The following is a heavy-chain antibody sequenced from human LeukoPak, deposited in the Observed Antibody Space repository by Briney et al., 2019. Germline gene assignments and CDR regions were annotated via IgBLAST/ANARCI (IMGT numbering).Heavy chain of an antibody. CDR2: IIPILGIA. J-gene: IGHJ4*02. CDR3: AARTTSVFPGIAAAEIDY. V-gene: IGHV1-69*04. D-gene: IGHD6-13*01. CDR1: GGTFSSYA. Sequence: GASVKVSCKASGGTFSSYAIRWVRQAPGQGLEWMGRIIPILGIANYAQKFQGRVTITADKSTSTAYMELSSLRSEDTAVYYCAARTTSVFPGIAAAEIDYWGQGTLATVSS.